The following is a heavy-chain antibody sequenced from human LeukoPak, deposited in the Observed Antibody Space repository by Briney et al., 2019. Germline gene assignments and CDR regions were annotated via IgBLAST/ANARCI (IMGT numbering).Heavy chain of an antibody. Sequence: PGGSLRLSCAASGFTVSSNYMRWVRQAPGKGLEWVSVIYSGGSTAYADSLKGRVTISRHNPKHTLDLQMNSLRAEDTAVYYCARVRSGWYFTYWGQGTLVTVSS. V-gene: IGHV3-53*01. CDR2: IYSGGST. J-gene: IGHJ4*02. CDR1: GFTVSSNY. D-gene: IGHD6-19*01. CDR3: ARVRSGWYFTY.